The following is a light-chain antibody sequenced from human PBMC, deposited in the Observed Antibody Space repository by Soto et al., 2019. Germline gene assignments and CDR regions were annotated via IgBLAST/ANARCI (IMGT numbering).Light chain of an antibody. V-gene: IGKV3-20*01. CDR3: QQYGSSRT. J-gene: IGKJ1*01. Sequence: EVVLTQSPGTLSLSPGDRATLSCRASQSISSSYLAWYQQKPGQAPRLLIYSASSRATGIPDRFSGNGSGTDFTLTISRLEPEDFAVYYCQQYGSSRTFGQGTKVEFK. CDR2: SAS. CDR1: QSISSSY.